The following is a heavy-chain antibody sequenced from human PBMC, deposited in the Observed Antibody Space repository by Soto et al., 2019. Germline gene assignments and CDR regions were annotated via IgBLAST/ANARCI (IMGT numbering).Heavy chain of an antibody. Sequence: ASVKVSCKASGGTFSSYAISWARQAPGQGLEWMGGIIPIFGTANYAQKFQGRVTITADESTSTAYMELSSLRSEDTAVYYCARGPRNPPYYFDYWGQGTLVTVSS. CDR2: IIPIFGTA. J-gene: IGHJ4*02. CDR1: GGTFSSYA. V-gene: IGHV1-69*13. CDR3: ARGPRNPPYYFDY.